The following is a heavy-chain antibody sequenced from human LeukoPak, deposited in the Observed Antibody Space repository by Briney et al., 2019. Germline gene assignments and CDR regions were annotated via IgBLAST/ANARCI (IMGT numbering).Heavy chain of an antibody. J-gene: IGHJ4*02. CDR1: GFVFSSNG. D-gene: IGHD6-25*01. V-gene: IGHV3-33*01. CDR3: ARGPTASGLYYFDY. CDR2: IWHDGSEK. Sequence: GGSLRLSCTASGFVFSSNGMHWVRQAPGKGLEWVAVIWHDGSEKYYADSVKGRVTISRDNSKNTVYLQMNSLRAEDTAVYYCARGPTASGLYYFDYWGQGTLVTVSS.